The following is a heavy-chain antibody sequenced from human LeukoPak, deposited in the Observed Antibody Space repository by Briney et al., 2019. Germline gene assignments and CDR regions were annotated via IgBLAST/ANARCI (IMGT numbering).Heavy chain of an antibody. V-gene: IGHV3-11*01. Sequence: PGGSLRLSCAASGFTFSDYYMSWIRQAPGKGLEWASYISSSGSTIYYADSVKGRFTISRDNAKNSLYLQMNSLRAEDTAVYYCARARYYDSSGYFGYWGQGTLVTVSS. CDR3: ARARYYDSSGYFGY. CDR2: ISSSGSTI. J-gene: IGHJ4*02. CDR1: GFTFSDYY. D-gene: IGHD3-22*01.